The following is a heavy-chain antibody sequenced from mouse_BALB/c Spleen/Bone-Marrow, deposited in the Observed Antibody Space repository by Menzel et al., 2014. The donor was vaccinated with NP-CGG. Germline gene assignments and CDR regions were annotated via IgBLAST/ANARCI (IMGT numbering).Heavy chain of an antibody. V-gene: IGHV7-3*02. J-gene: IGHJ1*01. CDR2: IRNKAKGYTT. CDR3: ARDENVGIYWYFDV. Sequence: EVKLVESGGGSLQPGGSLRLSCATSGFTFTDYYMSWVRQPPGKALEWLGFIRNKAKGYTTDYSASVKGRFTISRDNSQRILCLQMNTLRAEDSATYYCARDENVGIYWYFDVWGAGTTVIVSS. CDR1: GFTFTDYY.